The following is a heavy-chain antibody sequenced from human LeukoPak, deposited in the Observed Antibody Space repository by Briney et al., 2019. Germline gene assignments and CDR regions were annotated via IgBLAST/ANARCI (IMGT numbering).Heavy chain of an antibody. CDR2: IIPIFGTA. Sequence: GASVKVSCKASGYTFTSYDINWVRQAPGQGLEWMGGIIPIFGTANYAQKFQGRVTITTDESTSTAYMELSSLRSEDTAVYYCARDSPIAARGGFDYWGQGTLVTVSS. CDR1: GYTFTSYD. V-gene: IGHV1-69*05. CDR3: ARDSPIAARGGFDY. J-gene: IGHJ4*02. D-gene: IGHD6-13*01.